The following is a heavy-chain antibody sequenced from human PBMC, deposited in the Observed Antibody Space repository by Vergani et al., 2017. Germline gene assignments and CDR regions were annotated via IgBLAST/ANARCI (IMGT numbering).Heavy chain of an antibody. V-gene: IGHV4-34*01. J-gene: IGHJ4*02. D-gene: IGHD5-12*01. CDR1: GGSFSVYY. CDR2: INDIGST. CDR3: ARFRGPDIVGTAFDF. Sequence: QVQLQQWGAGLLKPSETLCLTCGVYGGSFSVYYWSWIRQSPGKGLEWIGAINDIGSTNYNPSLKSRVTISVDTSKTQFSLRLNSVTAADTAVYYCARFRGPDIVGTAFDFWAQGTLVTVSS.